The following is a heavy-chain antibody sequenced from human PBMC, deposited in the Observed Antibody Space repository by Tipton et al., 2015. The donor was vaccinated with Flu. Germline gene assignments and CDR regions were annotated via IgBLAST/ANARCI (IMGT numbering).Heavy chain of an antibody. V-gene: IGHV3-30-3*01. D-gene: IGHD4-11*01. J-gene: IGHJ5*02. CDR2: VSYDGTNK. CDR3: ARRDFSNYVSDPKNWFDP. Sequence: SLRLSCAASGFTFSHYAMHWVRQAPGEGLKWVAVVSYDGTNKYYADSVKGRFTISRDDSKNTLYLQMNSLRAEDTAVYYCARRDFSNYVSDPKNWFDPWGQGTLVTVSS. CDR1: GFTFSHYA.